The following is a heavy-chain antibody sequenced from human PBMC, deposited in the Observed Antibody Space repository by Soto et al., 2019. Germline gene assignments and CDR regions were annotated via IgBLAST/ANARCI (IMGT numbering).Heavy chain of an antibody. CDR1: GGTFSSYA. V-gene: IGHV1-69*01. J-gene: IGHJ4*02. D-gene: IGHD3-22*01. CDR3: ARGGMQKPLYYYDSSGYYSHFDY. CDR2: IIPIFGTA. Sequence: QVQLVQSGAEVKKPGSSVKVSCKASGGTFSSYAISWVRQAPGQGLEWMGGIIPIFGTANYAQKFQGRVTITADESTSTAYMELSSLRSEDTAVYYCARGGMQKPLYYYDSSGYYSHFDYWGQGTLVTVSS.